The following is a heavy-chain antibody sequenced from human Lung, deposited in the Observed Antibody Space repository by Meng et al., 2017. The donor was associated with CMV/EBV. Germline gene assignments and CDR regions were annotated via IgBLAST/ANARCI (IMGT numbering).Heavy chain of an antibody. CDR3: ARIPAAIGGYYYGMDV. CDR1: GFSLSNARMG. CDR2: IFSNDEK. D-gene: IGHD2-2*01. V-gene: IGHV2-26*01. J-gene: IGHJ6*02. Sequence: SGPTLVKPTETLTLTCTVSGFSLSNARMGVSWIRQPPGKALEWLAHIFSNDEKSYSTSLKSRLTISKDTSKSQVVLTMTNMDPVDTATYYCARIPAAIGGYYYGMDVWGQGTXVTVYS.